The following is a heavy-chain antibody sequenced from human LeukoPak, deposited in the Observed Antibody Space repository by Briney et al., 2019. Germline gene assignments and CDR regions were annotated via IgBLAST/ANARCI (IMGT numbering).Heavy chain of an antibody. V-gene: IGHV3-48*04. Sequence: GGSLRLSCAVSGFTFSSYSMTWVRQAPGKGLEWVSYISSTSSTVYYAGSVKGRFTISRDNAKNSLYLQMNSLRAEDTALYYCARGGGFGNYWGQGTLVTVSS. D-gene: IGHD4-23*01. CDR1: GFTFSSYS. J-gene: IGHJ4*02. CDR3: ARGGGFGNY. CDR2: ISSTSSTV.